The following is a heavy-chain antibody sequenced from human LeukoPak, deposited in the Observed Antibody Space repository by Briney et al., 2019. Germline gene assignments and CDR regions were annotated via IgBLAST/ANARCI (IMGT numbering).Heavy chain of an antibody. Sequence: SETLSLTCTVSGGSISSGSYYWSWIRQPAGKGLEWIGRIYTSGSTNYNPSLKSRVTISVDTSKNQFSLKLSSVTAADTAVYYCARDSRLEPFDYWGQGTLVTVSS. J-gene: IGHJ4*02. D-gene: IGHD1-1*01. CDR1: GGSISSGSYY. V-gene: IGHV4-61*02. CDR2: IYTSGST. CDR3: ARDSRLEPFDY.